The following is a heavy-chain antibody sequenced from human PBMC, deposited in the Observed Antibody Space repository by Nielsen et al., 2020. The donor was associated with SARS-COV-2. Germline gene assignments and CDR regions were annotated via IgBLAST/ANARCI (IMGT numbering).Heavy chain of an antibody. V-gene: IGHV3-23*01. J-gene: IGHJ6*03. Sequence: GESLKISCVASGFSFSSYAMNWVRQAPGKGPEWVSTTSGSGGRTYYADSVKGRFTISRDNSKNTLYLQMNSLRAEDTAVYYCAKTGAAAGTPYYYMDVWGKGTTVTVSS. D-gene: IGHD6-13*01. CDR2: TSGSGGRT. CDR3: AKTGAAAGTPYYYMDV. CDR1: GFSFSSYA.